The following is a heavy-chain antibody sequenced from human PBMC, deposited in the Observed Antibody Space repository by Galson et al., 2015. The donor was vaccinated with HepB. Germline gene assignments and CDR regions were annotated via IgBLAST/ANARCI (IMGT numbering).Heavy chain of an antibody. CDR2: INAGNGNT. D-gene: IGHD3-10*01. CDR1: GYTFTSYA. Sequence: SVKVSCKASGYTFTSYAMHWVRQAPGQRLEWMGWINAGNGNTKYSQKFQGRVTITRDTSASTAYMELSSLRSEDTAVYYCARGITMVRGVITHSDRRGGGPYFDYWGQGTLVTVSS. CDR3: ARGITMVRGVITHSDRRGGGPYFDY. V-gene: IGHV1-3*01. J-gene: IGHJ4*02.